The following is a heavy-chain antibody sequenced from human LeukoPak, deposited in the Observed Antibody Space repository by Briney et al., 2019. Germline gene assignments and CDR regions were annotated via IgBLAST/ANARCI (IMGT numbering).Heavy chain of an antibody. CDR1: GFTFSSYG. V-gene: IGHV3-30*18. CDR3: AKASGYCYGSSDY. CDR2: ISYDGSNK. J-gene: IGHJ4*02. Sequence: PGGSLRLSCAASGFTFSSYGMHWVRQAPGKGLEWVAVISYDGSNKYYADSVKGRFTISRDNSKNTLYLQMNSLRAEDTAVYYCAKASGYCYGSSDYWGQGTLVTVSS. D-gene: IGHD5-18*01.